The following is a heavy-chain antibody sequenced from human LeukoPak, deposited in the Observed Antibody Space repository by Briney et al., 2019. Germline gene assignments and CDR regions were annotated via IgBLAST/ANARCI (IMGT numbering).Heavy chain of an antibody. J-gene: IGHJ4*02. V-gene: IGHV1-2*02. Sequence: ASVKVSCKASGYTFTDYYIHWVRQAPGQGLEWMGWISPNSGGTKYAQKFQGGVNMTRDTSITTTYMELSKLSSYDTAVYYCARDISWSFDFWGQGTLVTVSS. CDR3: ARDISWSFDF. CDR2: ISPNSGGT. D-gene: IGHD3-3*02. CDR1: GYTFTDYY.